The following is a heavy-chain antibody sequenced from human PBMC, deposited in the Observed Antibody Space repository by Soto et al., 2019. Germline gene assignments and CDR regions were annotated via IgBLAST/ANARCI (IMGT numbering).Heavy chain of an antibody. V-gene: IGHV4-4*02. CDR2: IYHSGST. D-gene: IGHD6-6*01. CDR1: SGSISSSNW. Sequence: QVQLQESGPGLVKPSGTLSLTCAVSSGSISSSNWWSWVRQPPGKGLEWIGEIYHSGSTNYNPSLKSRVTIPVDKSKNQFSLKLSSVTAADTAVYYCARDFPSYSSSSDAFDIWGQGTMVTVSS. CDR3: ARDFPSYSSSSDAFDI. J-gene: IGHJ3*02.